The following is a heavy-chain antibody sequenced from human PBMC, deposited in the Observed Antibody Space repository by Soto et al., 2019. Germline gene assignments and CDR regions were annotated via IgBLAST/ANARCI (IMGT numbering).Heavy chain of an antibody. CDR3: ARGLEHYDFWSGYPKTASYYYYGMDV. J-gene: IGHJ6*02. V-gene: IGHV3-53*01. CDR2: IYSGGST. CDR1: GFTVSSNY. D-gene: IGHD3-3*01. Sequence: PGGSLRLSCAASGFTVSSNYMSWVRQAPGKGLEWVSVIYSGGSTYYADSVKGRFTISRDNSKNTLYLQMNSLRAEDTAVYYCARGLEHYDFWSGYPKTASYYYYGMDVWGQGTTVTVSS.